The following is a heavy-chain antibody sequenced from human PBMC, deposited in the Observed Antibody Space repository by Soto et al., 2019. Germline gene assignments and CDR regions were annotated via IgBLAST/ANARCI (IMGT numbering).Heavy chain of an antibody. CDR1: GLTFSSYG. CDR3: AKDINNGYYYYYGMDV. D-gene: IGHD1-1*01. V-gene: IGHV3-30*18. J-gene: IGHJ6*02. Sequence: QVQLVESGGGVVQPGRSLRLSCADSGLTFSSYGMHWVRQAPGKGLEWVAVISYDGSNKYYADSVKGRFTISRDNSKNTLYLQMNSLRAEDTAVYYCAKDINNGYYYYYGMDVWGQGTTVTVSS. CDR2: ISYDGSNK.